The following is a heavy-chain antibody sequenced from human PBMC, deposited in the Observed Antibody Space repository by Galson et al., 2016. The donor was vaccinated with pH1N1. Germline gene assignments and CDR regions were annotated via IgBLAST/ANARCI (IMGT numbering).Heavy chain of an antibody. D-gene: IGHD5/OR15-5a*01. CDR3: VKEPFSTVLYGFDD. CDR1: GFNFGNYA. Sequence: SLRLSCAASGFNFGNYAMDWVRQPPGKGLEWVSGITGSGGRTDYGVSVKGRFIVSRDNSKNTLFSQLNSLRVDDTAVYYCVKEPFSTVLYGFDDWGQGTLLTVSS. J-gene: IGHJ3*01. V-gene: IGHV3-23*01. CDR2: ITGSGGRT.